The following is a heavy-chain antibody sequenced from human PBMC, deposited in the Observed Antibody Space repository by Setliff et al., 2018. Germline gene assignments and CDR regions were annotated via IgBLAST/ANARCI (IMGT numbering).Heavy chain of an antibody. D-gene: IGHD5-18*01. V-gene: IGHV1-24*01. CDR1: GYTLTELS. CDR2: FDPEDGET. Sequence: ASVKVSCKVSGYTLTELSRHWVRQAPGKGLEWMGGFDPEDGETIYAQKFQGRVTMTEDTSTDTAYMELSSLRSEDTAVYYCARVPRFTDTRNAFDIWGQGTMVTVSS. CDR3: ARVPRFTDTRNAFDI. J-gene: IGHJ3*02.